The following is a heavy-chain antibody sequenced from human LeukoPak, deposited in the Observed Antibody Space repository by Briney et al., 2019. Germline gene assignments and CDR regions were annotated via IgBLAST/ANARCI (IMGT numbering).Heavy chain of an antibody. CDR1: GGTFSNYA. CDR3: ASSPRGSIAARPWFDP. V-gene: IGHV1-69*05. CDR2: IIPIFGTA. J-gene: IGHJ5*02. D-gene: IGHD6-6*01. Sequence: SVKVSCKASGGTFSNYAISWVRQAPGQGLEWMGGIIPIFGTANYAQKFQGRVTITTDESTSTAYMELSSLRSEDTAVYYCASSPRGSIAARPWFDPWGQGTLVTVSS.